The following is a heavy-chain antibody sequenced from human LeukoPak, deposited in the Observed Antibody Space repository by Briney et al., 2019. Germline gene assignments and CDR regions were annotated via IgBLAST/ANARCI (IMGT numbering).Heavy chain of an antibody. CDR1: GFTFSTYW. Sequence: PGGSLRLSCAASGFTFSTYWMHWVRQVPGKGLVWVSRIKSDGSSTNYADSVKGRFTTSRDNAKNTLYLQMNSLRAEDTAVYFCVSGHSSGFAWGQGTLVTVSS. V-gene: IGHV3-74*01. CDR2: IKSDGSST. CDR3: VSGHSSGFA. D-gene: IGHD6-19*01. J-gene: IGHJ5*02.